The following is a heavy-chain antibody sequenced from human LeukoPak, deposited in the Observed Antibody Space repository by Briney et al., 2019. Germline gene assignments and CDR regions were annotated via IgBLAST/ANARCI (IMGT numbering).Heavy chain of an antibody. CDR2: IYPGDSDT. D-gene: IGHD3-9*01. V-gene: IGHV5-51*01. J-gene: IGHJ4*02. CDR3: ARATPDYDILTGPFDY. Sequence: GETLKISCKGSGYSLTSYWIGWVRQMPGKGLEWMGIIYPGDSDTRYSPSFQGQVTISADKSISTAYLQWSSLKASDTAMYYCARATPDYDILTGPFDYWGQGTLVTVSS. CDR1: GYSLTSYW.